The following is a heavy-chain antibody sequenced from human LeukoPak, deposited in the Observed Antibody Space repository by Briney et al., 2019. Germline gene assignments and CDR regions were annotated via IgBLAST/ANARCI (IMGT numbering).Heavy chain of an antibody. V-gene: IGHV5-51*01. CDR1: GYSFTSYW. D-gene: IGHD3-22*01. CDR2: IYPGDSDS. Sequence: GESLKISRKGSGYSFTSYWIGWVRQMPGKGLEWMVIIYPGDSDSRYSPSFQGQVTISADKSISTAYLQGSSLKASDTAMYYCARVRSGWCDYWGQGTLVTVSS. CDR3: ARVRSGWCDY. J-gene: IGHJ4*02.